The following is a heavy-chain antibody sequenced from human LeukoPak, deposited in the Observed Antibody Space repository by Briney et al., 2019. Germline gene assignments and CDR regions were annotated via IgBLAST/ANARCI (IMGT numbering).Heavy chain of an antibody. CDR1: GFTASSNY. J-gene: IGHJ4*02. CDR2: IYSGGST. V-gene: IGHV3-53*01. CDR3: ARMYYYDSSGYQRNYFDY. Sequence: GGSLRLSCAASGFTASSNYMSWVRQAPGKGLEWVSVIYSGGSTYYADSVKGRFTISRDNSKNTLYLQMNSLRAEDTAVYYCARMYYYDSSGYQRNYFDYWGQGTLVTVSS. D-gene: IGHD3-22*01.